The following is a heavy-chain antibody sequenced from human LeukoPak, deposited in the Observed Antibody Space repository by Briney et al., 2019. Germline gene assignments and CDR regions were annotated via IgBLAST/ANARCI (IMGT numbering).Heavy chain of an antibody. V-gene: IGHV1-2*02. CDR2: INPNSGGT. J-gene: IGHJ4*02. CDR1: GDTFTGSY. D-gene: IGHD6-13*01. CDR3: ARELRRIAAAGTVDY. Sequence: ASVKVSRKASGDTFTGSYMHWVRQAPGQGLEWMGWINPNSGGTNYAQKFQGRVTMTRDTSISTPYMELSRLRSDDTDVYYCARELRRIAAAGTVDYWGQGTLFTVSS.